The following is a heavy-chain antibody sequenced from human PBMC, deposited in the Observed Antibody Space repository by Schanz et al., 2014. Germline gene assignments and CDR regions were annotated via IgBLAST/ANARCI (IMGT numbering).Heavy chain of an antibody. CDR1: RYTFNTYG. CDR2: ISGSNGNT. CDR3: ARDRLECGAECYSVEVFEI. J-gene: IGHJ4*02. Sequence: QGQLVQSGPEVKEPGASVKVSCEASRYTFNTYGLSWVRQAPGHGLEWLGWISGSNGNTNYTQKFQGRVTMTIDPYTSTAYMELSGLRSEDTAVYYCARDRLECGAECYSVEVFEIWGQGTLVIVSS. D-gene: IGHD2-21*01. V-gene: IGHV1-18*01.